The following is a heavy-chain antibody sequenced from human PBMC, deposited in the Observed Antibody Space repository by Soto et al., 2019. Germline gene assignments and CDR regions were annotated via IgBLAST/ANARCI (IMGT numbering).Heavy chain of an antibody. J-gene: IGHJ4*02. CDR1: GFTFKNFA. CDR2: IWYDANNK. CDR3: ARDWNAGIFDY. V-gene: IGHV3-33*01. D-gene: IGHD1-1*01. Sequence: PGGSLRLSCAASGFTFKNFAMHWVRQAPVKGLEWVAMIWYDANNKYYADSVKGRFTISRDNSKNTLSLQMDSLRAKDTAVYYCARDWNAGIFDYWGQGTLVTVSS.